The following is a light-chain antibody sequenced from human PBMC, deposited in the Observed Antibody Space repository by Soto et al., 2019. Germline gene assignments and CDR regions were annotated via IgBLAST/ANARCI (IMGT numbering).Light chain of an antibody. CDR3: QTWGSGTVV. CDR1: SGHSSYA. Sequence: SLGASVKLTCTLSSGHSSYAIAWHQQQPEKGPRYLMKLNSDGSHSKGDGIPDRFSGSSSGAERYLTISSLQSEDEADYYCQTWGSGTVVFGGGTQLTVL. CDR2: LNSDGSH. V-gene: IGLV4-69*01. J-gene: IGLJ2*01.